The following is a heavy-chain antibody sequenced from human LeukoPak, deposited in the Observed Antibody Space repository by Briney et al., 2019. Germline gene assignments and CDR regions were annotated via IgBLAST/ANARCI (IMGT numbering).Heavy chain of an antibody. CDR2: ISYDGSNK. CDR3: ARDVWGDRDSFFDY. V-gene: IGHV3-30*03. J-gene: IGHJ4*02. CDR1: GFTFSSYG. Sequence: GGSLRLSCVASGFTFSSYGMHWVRQAPGKGLECVAIISYDGSNKYYTDSVKGRFTISRDNSKNTLYLQMNSLRAEDTAVYYCARDVWGDRDSFFDYWGQGTLVTVSS. D-gene: IGHD2-21*01.